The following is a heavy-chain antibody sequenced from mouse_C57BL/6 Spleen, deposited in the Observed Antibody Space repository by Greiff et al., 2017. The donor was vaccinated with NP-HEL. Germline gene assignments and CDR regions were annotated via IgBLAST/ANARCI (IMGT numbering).Heavy chain of an antibody. CDR2: INPSNGGT. D-gene: IGHD2-3*01. Sequence: VKLQQPGTELVKPGASVKLSCKASGYTFTSYWMHWVKQRPGQGLEWIGNINPSNGGTNYNEKFKSKATLTVDKSSSTAYMQLSSLTSEDSAVYYCARERADGYYSFAYWGQGTLVTVSA. J-gene: IGHJ3*01. CDR1: GYTFTSYW. V-gene: IGHV1-53*01. CDR3: ARERADGYYSFAY.